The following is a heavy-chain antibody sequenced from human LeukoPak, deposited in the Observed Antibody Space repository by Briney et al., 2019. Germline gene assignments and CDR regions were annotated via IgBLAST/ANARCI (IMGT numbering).Heavy chain of an antibody. J-gene: IGHJ4*02. CDR3: AKEPTPGGAFYFDS. V-gene: IGHV3-23*01. D-gene: IGHD3-10*01. CDR1: GFTFSSYA. CDR2: ISDSGGST. Sequence: GGSLRLSCAASGFTFSSYARSWVRQAPGKGLEWVSTISDSGGSTYFADSVKGRFTISRDNSKNTLYLQMNSLSAEDTALYSCAKEPTPGGAFYFDSWGQGTGVIVSS.